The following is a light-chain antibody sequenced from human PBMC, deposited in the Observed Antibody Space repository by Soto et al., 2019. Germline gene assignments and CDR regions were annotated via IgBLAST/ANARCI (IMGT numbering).Light chain of an antibody. CDR3: QQYCRSPQT. Sequence: RGTVSCRASQSISRYLAWYQQKPGQGPRLLIYGASSLVTGAAGRFSGSGFGTDFTLPFNGLKPEDFAPYFCQQYCRSPQTFGQGTKVDI. CDR2: GAS. CDR1: QSISRY. V-gene: IGKV3-20*01. J-gene: IGKJ1*01.